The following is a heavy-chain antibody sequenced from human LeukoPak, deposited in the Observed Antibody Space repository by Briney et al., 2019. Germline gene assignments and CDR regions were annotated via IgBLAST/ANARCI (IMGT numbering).Heavy chain of an antibody. V-gene: IGHV3-7*01. D-gene: IGHD3-22*01. CDR3: TRDPYDSRSGSYGAFDI. J-gene: IGHJ3*02. CDR2: INQDGSAE. Sequence: GGSPRLSCAASGFIFSNYWMTWVRQAPGKGLEWVANINQDGSAEYNVDSVKGRFTISRDNAENSLYLQMNSLRAEDTAVYYCTRDPYDSRSGSYGAFDIWGQGTVVTVSS. CDR1: GFIFSNYW.